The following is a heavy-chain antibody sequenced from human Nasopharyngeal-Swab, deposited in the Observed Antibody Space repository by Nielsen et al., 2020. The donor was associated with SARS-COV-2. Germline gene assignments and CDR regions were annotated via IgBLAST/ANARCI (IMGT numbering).Heavy chain of an antibody. CDR3: ARETIPYDSSGFDAFDI. Sequence: WIRQPPGKGLEWIGYIYYSGSTYYNPSLKSRVTISVDTSKNQFSLKLSSVTAADTAVYYCARETIPYDSSGFDAFDIWGQGTMVNVSS. D-gene: IGHD3-22*01. J-gene: IGHJ3*02. CDR2: IYYSGST. V-gene: IGHV4-31*02.